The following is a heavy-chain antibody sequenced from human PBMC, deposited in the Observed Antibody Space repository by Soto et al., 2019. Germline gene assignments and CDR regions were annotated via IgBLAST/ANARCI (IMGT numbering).Heavy chain of an antibody. V-gene: IGHV2-5*02. Sequence: QITLKESAPTRVKPTQTLTLTCTFSGFSLTSSPMGVGWIRQPPGKALEWLAFIYWDDDKRYSPSLRSRLTITKDTSGNQVVLTMTNMDTVDTATYYCAHRLSGYNWNGGYFDYWGQGALVTVSS. CDR1: GFSLTSSPMG. CDR3: AHRLSGYNWNGGYFDY. D-gene: IGHD1-1*01. J-gene: IGHJ4*02. CDR2: IYWDDDK.